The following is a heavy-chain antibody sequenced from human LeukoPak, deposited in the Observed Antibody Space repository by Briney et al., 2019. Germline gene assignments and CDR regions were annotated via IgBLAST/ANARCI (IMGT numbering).Heavy chain of an antibody. CDR3: AGYTVIRAFDI. CDR1: GGSISSYY. CDR2: IYYSGST. J-gene: IGHJ3*02. D-gene: IGHD4-17*01. V-gene: IGHV4-59*01. Sequence: SETLSLTCTVSGGSISSYYWSWLRQPPGKGLEWIGYIYYSGSTNYNPSLKSRVTISVDTSKNQFSLKLSSVTAADTAVYYCAGYTVIRAFDIWGQGTMVTVSS.